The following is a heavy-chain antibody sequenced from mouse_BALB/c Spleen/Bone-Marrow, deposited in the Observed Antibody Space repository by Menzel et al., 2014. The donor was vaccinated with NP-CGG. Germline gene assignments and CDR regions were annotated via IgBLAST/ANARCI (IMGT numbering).Heavy chain of an antibody. CDR3: ASDYDYFDY. CDR1: GFTFSSXG. V-gene: IGHV5-17*02. D-gene: IGHD2-4*01. CDR2: ISSGSSTI. J-gene: IGHJ2*01. Sequence: EVQGVESGGGLVQPGGSRKLSCAASGFTFSSXGXHWVXQAPXXGXXWVXYISSGSSTIYYADTVKGRFTISRDNPKNTLFLQMTSLRSEDTAMYYCASDYDYFDYWGQGTTLTVSS.